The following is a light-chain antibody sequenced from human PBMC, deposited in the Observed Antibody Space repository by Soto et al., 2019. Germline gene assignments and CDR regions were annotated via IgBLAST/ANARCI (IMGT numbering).Light chain of an antibody. CDR3: QQYTNSRWT. J-gene: IGKJ1*01. CDR1: QTVASNC. Sequence: ETVLTQSPGTLSLSPGERVTLSCRASQTVASNCFAWYQQRPGQAPRLLMNGASTRATGVPVRFSGSGSGTDFTLTISRLEPEDFAVYYCQQYTNSRWTFGQGTKVDIK. CDR2: GAS. V-gene: IGKV3-20*01.